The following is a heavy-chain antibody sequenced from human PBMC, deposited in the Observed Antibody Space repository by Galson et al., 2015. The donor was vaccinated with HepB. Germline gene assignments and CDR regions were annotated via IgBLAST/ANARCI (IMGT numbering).Heavy chain of an antibody. J-gene: IGHJ3*02. Sequence: SVKVSCKASGYTFTSYAMHWVRQAPGQRLEWMGWINAGNGNTKYSQKFQGRVTITRDTSASTAYMELSSLRSEDTAVYYCARDPGTTVGAFDIWGQGTMVTVSS. CDR3: ARDPGTTVGAFDI. CDR2: INAGNGNT. CDR1: GYTFTSYA. D-gene: IGHD1/OR15-1a*01. V-gene: IGHV1-3*01.